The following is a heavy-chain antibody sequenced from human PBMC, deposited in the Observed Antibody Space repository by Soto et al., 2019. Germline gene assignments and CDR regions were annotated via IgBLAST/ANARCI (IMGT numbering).Heavy chain of an antibody. CDR1: GFIFRTYS. CDR3: ARWGDATGYYLDY. CDR2: ISGSSIYL. D-gene: IGHD3-9*01. V-gene: IGHV3-21*01. Sequence: PGGSLRLSCAASGFIFRTYSMNWVRQAPGKGLEWISSISGSSIYLYYADSVKGRVTISRDNAKNTLYLQMDSLRPEDTAVYYCARWGDATGYYLDYWGQGTLVTVSS. J-gene: IGHJ4*02.